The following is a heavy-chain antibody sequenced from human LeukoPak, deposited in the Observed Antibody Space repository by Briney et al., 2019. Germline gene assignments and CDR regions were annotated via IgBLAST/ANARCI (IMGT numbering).Heavy chain of an antibody. D-gene: IGHD2-2*02. J-gene: IGHJ4*02. CDR2: IYYSGST. V-gene: IGHV4-30-4*08. CDR3: ARVRRLGYCSSTSCYTEYYFDY. CDR1: GGSISSGDYY. Sequence: PSQTLSLTCTVSGGSISSGDYYWSWICQPPGKGLEWIGYIYYSGSTYYNPSLKSRVTISVDTSKNQFSLKLSSVTAADTAVYYCARVRRLGYCSSTSCYTEYYFDYWGQGTLVTVSS.